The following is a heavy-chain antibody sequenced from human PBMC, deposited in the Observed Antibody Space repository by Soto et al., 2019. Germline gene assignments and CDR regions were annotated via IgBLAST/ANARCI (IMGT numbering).Heavy chain of an antibody. J-gene: IGHJ6*02. CDR1: GFTFSNAW. CDR3: SRLRGSLPYFYYGMDV. CDR2: IKSKTDGGTT. Sequence: GGSLRLSCAASGFTFSNAWMSWVRQAPGKGLEWVGRIKSKTDGGTTDYAAPVKGRFIISRDDSKNTAYLQMNSLKTEDTAVYYCSRLRGSLPYFYYGMDVWGQGTTVTVSS. V-gene: IGHV3-15*01. D-gene: IGHD4-17*01.